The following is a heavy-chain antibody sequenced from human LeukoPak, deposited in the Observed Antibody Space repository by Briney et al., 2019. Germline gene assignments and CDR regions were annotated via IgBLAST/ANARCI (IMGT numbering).Heavy chain of an antibody. V-gene: IGHV3-11*04. Sequence: GGSLRLSCAASGFTFSDYYMSWIRQAPGKGLEWVSYISSSGSTIYYADSVKGRFTISRDNAKNSLYLQMNSLRAEDTAVYYCARKGGSGSYYKVYYYYGMDVWGQGTTVTVSS. J-gene: IGHJ6*02. CDR3: ARKGGSGSYYKVYYYYGMDV. D-gene: IGHD3-10*01. CDR2: ISSSGSTI. CDR1: GFTFSDYY.